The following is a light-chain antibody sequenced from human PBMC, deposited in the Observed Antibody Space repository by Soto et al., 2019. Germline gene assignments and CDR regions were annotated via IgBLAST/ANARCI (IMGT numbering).Light chain of an antibody. J-gene: IGKJ1*01. CDR1: QSINSW. V-gene: IGKV1-5*01. Sequence: DIQMTQSPSTPYASVGDRVTITCLASQSINSWSAWSQQKPWKAPKLLIDDASSLESGVPSRFSASGSGTEFTLTISRLQPDDFATYYCQQYNSYSWTFGQGTTVDIK. CDR3: QQYNSYSWT. CDR2: DAS.